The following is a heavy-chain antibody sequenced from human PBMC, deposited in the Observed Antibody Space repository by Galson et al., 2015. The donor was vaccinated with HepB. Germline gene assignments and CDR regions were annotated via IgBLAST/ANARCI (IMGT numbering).Heavy chain of an antibody. CDR1: GYTFINYF. Sequence: SVKVSCKASGYTFINYFIHWVRQAPGQGLEWMGWISAYNGNTNYAQKLQGRVTMTTDTSTSTAYLQWSSLKASDTAMYYCARLPSSGSYRHFDYWGQGTLVTVSS. V-gene: IGHV1-18*04. CDR2: ISAYNGNT. CDR3: ARLPSSGSYRHFDY. J-gene: IGHJ4*02. D-gene: IGHD1-26*01.